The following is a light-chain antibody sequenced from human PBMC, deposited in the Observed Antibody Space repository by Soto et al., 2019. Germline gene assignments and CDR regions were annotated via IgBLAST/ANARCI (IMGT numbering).Light chain of an antibody. V-gene: IGLV2-14*01. CDR2: EVR. CDR3: SSYSSTTLV. CDR1: SSDVGGHDC. J-gene: IGLJ1*01. Sequence: QSVLTQPASVSGSPGQSITISCTGTSSDVGGHDCVSWYQQHPGKAPKLIIYEVRNRPSGVSNRFSGSKSGNTASLTISGLQAEDEADYYCSSYSSTTLVFGTGTRSP.